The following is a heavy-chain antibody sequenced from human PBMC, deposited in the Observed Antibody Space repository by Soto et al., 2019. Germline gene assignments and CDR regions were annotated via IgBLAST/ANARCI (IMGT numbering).Heavy chain of an antibody. V-gene: IGHV1-69*02. CDR2: IIPILGIA. Sequence: SVKVSCKASGGTFSSYTISWVRQAPGQGLEWMGRIIPILGIANYAQKFQGRVTITADKSTSTAYMELSSLRSEDTAVYYCASSCSGGSCYRFDAFDIWGQGTMVTVSS. D-gene: IGHD2-15*01. CDR1: GGTFSSYT. CDR3: ASSCSGGSCYRFDAFDI. J-gene: IGHJ3*02.